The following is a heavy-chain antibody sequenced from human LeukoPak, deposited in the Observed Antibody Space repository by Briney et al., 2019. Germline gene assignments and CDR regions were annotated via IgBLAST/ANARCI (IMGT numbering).Heavy chain of an antibody. Sequence: GGSLRLSCAASGFTFSSYWMHWVRQAPGKGLVWVSRISSDGSNTTYADSVKGRFTISRDTAKNTLYLQMNSLRAEDTAVYYCARDFGLAVAGTPDYWGQGTLVTVSS. CDR1: GFTFSSYW. D-gene: IGHD6-19*01. CDR2: ISSDGSNT. J-gene: IGHJ4*02. V-gene: IGHV3-74*01. CDR3: ARDFGLAVAGTPDY.